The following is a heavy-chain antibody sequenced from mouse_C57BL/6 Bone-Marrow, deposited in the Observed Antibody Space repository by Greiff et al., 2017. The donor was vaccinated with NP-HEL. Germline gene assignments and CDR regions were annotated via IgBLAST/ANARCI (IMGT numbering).Heavy chain of an antibody. D-gene: IGHD1-1*02. CDR2: LNPSSGYT. CDR3: AREGLLYYYARDY. V-gene: IGHV1-7*01. CDR1: GYTFTSYW. J-gene: IGHJ4*01. Sequence: QVQLQQPGAELVKPGASVKLSCKASGYTFTSYWMHWVKQRPGQGLEWIGYLNPSSGYTKYNQKFKDKATLTADKSSSTAYMQLSSLTYEDSAVYYCAREGLLYYYARDYWGQGTSVTVSS.